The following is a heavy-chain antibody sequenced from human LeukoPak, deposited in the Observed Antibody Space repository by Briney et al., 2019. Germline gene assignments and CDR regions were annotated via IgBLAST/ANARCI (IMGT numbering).Heavy chain of an antibody. V-gene: IGHV3-11*01. CDR3: ARDYCSSTSCLNWFDP. CDR2: ISSSGSTI. D-gene: IGHD2-2*01. Sequence: GGSLRLSCAASGFTFSDYYMSWIRQAPGKGLEWVSYISSSGSTIYYADSVKGRFTISRDNAKNSLYLQMNSLRAEDTAVYYSARDYCSSTSCLNWFDPWGQGTLVTVSS. CDR1: GFTFSDYY. J-gene: IGHJ5*02.